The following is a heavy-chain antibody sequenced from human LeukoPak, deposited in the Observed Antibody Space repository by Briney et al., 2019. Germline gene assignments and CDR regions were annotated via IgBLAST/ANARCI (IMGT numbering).Heavy chain of an antibody. D-gene: IGHD6-13*01. Sequence: PSETLSLTCTVSGGSITSSTYYWGWIRQPPGKGLEWIGNIYYSGSTYYNLSLKSRVTISVDTSKNQFSLKLSSVTAADTAVYYCARGLSSSWSGAAFQPFDYWGQGTLVTASS. CDR1: GGSITSSTYY. J-gene: IGHJ4*02. CDR3: ARGLSSSWSGAAFQPFDY. V-gene: IGHV4-39*07. CDR2: IYYSGST.